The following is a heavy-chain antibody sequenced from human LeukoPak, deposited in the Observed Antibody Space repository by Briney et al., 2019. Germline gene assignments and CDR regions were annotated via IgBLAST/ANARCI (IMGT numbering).Heavy chain of an antibody. J-gene: IGHJ6*03. CDR1: GGSISSYY. D-gene: IGHD3-16*01. V-gene: IGHV4-59*01. CDR3: ARETSQKGAHYMDV. Sequence: SETLSLTCTVSGGSISSYYWSWIRQPPGKGLEWIGYIYYSGSTNHNPSLKSRVTISVDTSKNQFSLKLSSVTAADPAVYYCARETSQKGAHYMDVWGKGTTVTISS. CDR2: IYYSGST.